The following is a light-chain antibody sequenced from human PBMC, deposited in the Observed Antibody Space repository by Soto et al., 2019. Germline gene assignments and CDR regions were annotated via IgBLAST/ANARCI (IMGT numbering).Light chain of an antibody. Sequence: SALTQPASGSGSPGQSITISCTGTSSDVGSYNLVSWYQQHPGKAPKLMIYEGSKRPSGVSNRFSGSKSGNTASLTISGLQAEDEADYYCCSYAGSSTVVFGGGTKVTVL. J-gene: IGLJ2*01. CDR3: CSYAGSSTVV. V-gene: IGLV2-23*01. CDR2: EGS. CDR1: SSDVGSYNL.